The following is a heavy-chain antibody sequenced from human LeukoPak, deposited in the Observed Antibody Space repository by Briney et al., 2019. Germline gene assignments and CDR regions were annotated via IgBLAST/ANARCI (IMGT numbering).Heavy chain of an antibody. D-gene: IGHD2-2*01. Sequence: PSETLSLTCAVSGGSISSYYWSWIRQPPGKGLEWIGEINHSGSTNYNPSLKSRVTISVDTSKNQFSLKLSSVTAADTAVYYCAREKLQLPYTSYYYYGMDVWGQGTTVTVSS. CDR1: GGSISSYY. CDR3: AREKLQLPYTSYYYYGMDV. V-gene: IGHV4-34*01. CDR2: INHSGST. J-gene: IGHJ6*02.